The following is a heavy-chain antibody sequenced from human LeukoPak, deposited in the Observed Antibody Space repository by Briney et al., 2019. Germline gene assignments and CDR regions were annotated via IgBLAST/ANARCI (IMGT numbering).Heavy chain of an antibody. CDR1: GFSFSNLA. Sequence: QPGGSLRLSCVASGFSFSNLAMGGVRQAPGNGLEWVSVISDSGGITYYADSVKGRFTISRDNSRNTLYLQMNSLRVDDTAVYYCAKDARRYSGWYFFDHWGQGTLVTVSS. J-gene: IGHJ4*02. V-gene: IGHV3-23*01. CDR2: ISDSGGIT. CDR3: AKDARRYSGWYFFDH. D-gene: IGHD6-19*01.